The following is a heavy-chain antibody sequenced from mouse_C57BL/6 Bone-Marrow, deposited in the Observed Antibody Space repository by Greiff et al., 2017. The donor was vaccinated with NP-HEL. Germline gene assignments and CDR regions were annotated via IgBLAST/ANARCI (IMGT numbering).Heavy chain of an antibody. CDR2: IHPNSGST. CDR1: GYTFTSYW. V-gene: IGHV1-64*01. Sequence: VQLQQPGAELVKPGASVKLSCKASGYTFTSYWMHWVKQRPGQGLEWIGMIHPNSGSTNYNEKFKSKATLTVDKSSSTAYMQLSSLTSEDSAVYYGARPYYYGSSPWFAYWGQGTRVTVSA. J-gene: IGHJ3*01. CDR3: ARPYYYGSSPWFAY. D-gene: IGHD1-1*01.